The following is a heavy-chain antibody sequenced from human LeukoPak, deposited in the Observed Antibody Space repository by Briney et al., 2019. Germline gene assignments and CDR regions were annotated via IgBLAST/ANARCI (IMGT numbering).Heavy chain of an antibody. D-gene: IGHD3-16*02. CDR3: ASMNYVWGSYRPVFY. Sequence: ETLSLTCTVSGGSISSYYWSWIRQPPGKGLEWIGEINHSGSTNYNPPLKSRVTISVDTSKNQFALKLNSVTAADTAVYYCASMNYVWGSYRPVFYWGQGTLVTVSS. CDR1: GGSISSYY. CDR2: INHSGST. J-gene: IGHJ4*02. V-gene: IGHV4-34*01.